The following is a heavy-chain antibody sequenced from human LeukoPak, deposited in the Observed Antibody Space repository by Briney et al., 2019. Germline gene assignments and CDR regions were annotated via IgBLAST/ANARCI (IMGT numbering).Heavy chain of an antibody. CDR1: GDSTSSDF. V-gene: IGHV4-4*07. Sequence: SETLSLTCTVSGDSTSSDFWSWIRQPAGKGLEWIGHIYFTGSTNYNPSLKSRVTMALDTSRNQLSLWLSTVTAADTAVYYCARFVPPPGVFDVCGRGTMVTVSS. D-gene: IGHD2-8*01. CDR2: IYFTGST. J-gene: IGHJ3*01. CDR3: ARFVPPPGVFDV.